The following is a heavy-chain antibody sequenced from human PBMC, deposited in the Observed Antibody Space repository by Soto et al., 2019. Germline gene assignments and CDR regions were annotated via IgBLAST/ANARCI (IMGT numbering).Heavy chain of an antibody. J-gene: IGHJ6*02. CDR2: INHSGST. CDR3: ASRRRGHYYGSGSYYARGYYYYYGMDV. Sequence: ETLSLTCAVYGGSFSGYYWSWIRQPPGKGLEWIGEINHSGSTNYNPSLKSRVTISVDTSKNQFSLKLSSVTAADTAVYYCASRRRGHYYGSGSYYARGYYYYYGMDVWGQGTTVTVSS. V-gene: IGHV4-34*01. CDR1: GGSFSGYY. D-gene: IGHD3-10*01.